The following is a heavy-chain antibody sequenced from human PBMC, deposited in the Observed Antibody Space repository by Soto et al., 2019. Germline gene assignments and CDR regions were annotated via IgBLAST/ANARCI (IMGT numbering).Heavy chain of an antibody. J-gene: IGHJ4*02. CDR2: ISTDGKKK. CDR1: KFNFSNHG. D-gene: IGHD5-18*01. CDR3: AKDGYMYGGLFHY. Sequence: QVQLLESGGGMVQPGKSLRLSCAASKFNFSNHGMHWVRQAPGEGLEWVATISTDGKKKDYGDFVKGRFNISRDNSKNMLFLQMNRVRPEDTAVYYCAKDGYMYGGLFHYWGQGALVTVSS. V-gene: IGHV3-30*18.